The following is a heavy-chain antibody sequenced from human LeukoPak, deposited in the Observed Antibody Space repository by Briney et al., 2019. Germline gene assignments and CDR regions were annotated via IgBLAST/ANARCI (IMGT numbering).Heavy chain of an antibody. CDR3: ATGRTVTTPGRDYYYMDV. V-gene: IGHV4-38-2*02. D-gene: IGHD4-17*01. CDR1: GYSISSGYY. J-gene: IGHJ6*03. Sequence: SETLSLTCTVSGYSISSGYYWGWIRQPPGKGLEWIGSIYHSGSTYYNPSLKSRVAISVDTSKNQFSLKLSSVTAADTAVYYCATGRTVTTPGRDYYYMDVWGKGTTVTISS. CDR2: IYHSGST.